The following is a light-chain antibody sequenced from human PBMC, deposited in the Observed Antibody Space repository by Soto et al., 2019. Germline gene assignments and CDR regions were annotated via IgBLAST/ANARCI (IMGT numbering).Light chain of an antibody. CDR2: GAS. V-gene: IGKV3-20*01. CDR3: QQYGSSPLT. Sequence: VLTQSPGTLSLSPGDRATLSCRASQSVTANYLAWYQQKPGQAPRLLIYGASSRATGIPDRFSGSGSGTYVTLTINRLEPEDFAVYFCQQYGSSPLTFGGGTKVEIK. CDR1: QSVTANY. J-gene: IGKJ4*01.